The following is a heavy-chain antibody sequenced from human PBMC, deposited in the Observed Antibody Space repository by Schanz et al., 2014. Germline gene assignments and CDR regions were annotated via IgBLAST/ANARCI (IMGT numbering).Heavy chain of an antibody. CDR2: ITGASDHI. D-gene: IGHD3-10*01. V-gene: IGHV3-23*04. CDR1: GFSVGNKY. Sequence: EVQLVESGGGLVQPGGSLRLSCAASGFSVGNKYMNWVRQAPGKGLEWVSGITGASDHIDYAESVKGRFTISRDNSKNTLYLQMNSLRAEDTAVYYCAKGRFGELSAFDIWGQGTMVTVSS. CDR3: AKGRFGELSAFDI. J-gene: IGHJ3*02.